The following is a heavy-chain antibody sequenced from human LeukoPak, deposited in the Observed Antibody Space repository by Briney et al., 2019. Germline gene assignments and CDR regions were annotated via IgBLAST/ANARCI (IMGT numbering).Heavy chain of an antibody. CDR1: GYSFTSYW. J-gene: IGHJ4*02. CDR2: IYPGDSDT. D-gene: IGHD5-18*01. CDR3: ARQGYSYGYRVDY. Sequence: GESLKISCKGSGYSFTSYWVGWVRQMPGKGLEWMGIIYPGDSDTRYSPSFQGQVTISADKSISTAYLQWSSLKASDTAMYYCARQGYSYGYRVDYWGQGTLVTVSS. V-gene: IGHV5-51*01.